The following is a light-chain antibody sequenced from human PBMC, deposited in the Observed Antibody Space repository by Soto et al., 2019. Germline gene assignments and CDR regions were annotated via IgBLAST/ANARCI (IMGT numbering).Light chain of an antibody. J-gene: IGKJ5*01. Sequence: DIQMTQSPSSLSASVGDRVTITWRASQGVSTWLAWYQQKPGKAPNLLIYTASSLQSGVPSRFSGSGSGTDFTLTINGLQPEDFATYYCQQAASFPITFGQGTRLEI. CDR2: TAS. CDR1: QGVSTW. CDR3: QQAASFPIT. V-gene: IGKV1-12*01.